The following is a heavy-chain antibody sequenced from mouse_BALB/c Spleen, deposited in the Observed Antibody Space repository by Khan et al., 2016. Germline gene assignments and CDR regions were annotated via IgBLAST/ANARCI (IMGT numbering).Heavy chain of an antibody. CDR2: INPGSNYT. J-gene: IGHJ4*01. Sequence: QIQLVQSGAELAKPGASVKMSCKASGYTFTRFWMHWVKQRPGQGLEWIGYINPGSNYTDYNQNFKDKATLTADKSSSTAYMLLSSLTSEDSAVYFLARWGYGNYLYQAMDYWGQGISVTVSS. CDR3: ARWGYGNYLYQAMDY. D-gene: IGHD2-10*02. CDR1: GYTFTRFW. V-gene: IGHV1-7*01.